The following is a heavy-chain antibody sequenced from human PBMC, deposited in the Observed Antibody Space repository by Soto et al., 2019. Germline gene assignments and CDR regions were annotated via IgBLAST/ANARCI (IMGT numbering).Heavy chain of an antibody. CDR1: GFTFSDYY. CDR2: ISSSGSTI. CDR3: AREGMAARQGSDWFDP. V-gene: IGHV3-11*01. D-gene: IGHD6-6*01. J-gene: IGHJ5*02. Sequence: GGSLRLSCAASGFTFSDYYMSWIRQAPGKGLEWVSYISSSGSTIYYADSVKGRFTISRDNAKNSLYLQMNSLRAEDTAVYYCAREGMAARQGSDWFDPWGQGTLVTVSS.